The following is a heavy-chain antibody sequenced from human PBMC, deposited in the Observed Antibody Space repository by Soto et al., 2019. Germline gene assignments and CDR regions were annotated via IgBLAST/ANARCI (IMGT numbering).Heavy chain of an antibody. V-gene: IGHV4-4*02. CDR1: GGSISSSHW. D-gene: IGHD1-20*01. CDR3: ARVVLSITRGAFDA. CDR2: ISHSGTS. J-gene: IGHJ3*01. Sequence: QVQLQESGPGLVKPSGTLSLTCAVSGGSISSSHWWTWVRQSPGKGLEYIGEISHSGTSNSNPSLKSRVTLSVDRSKNHFSLTLTSVTAADTAVYYCARVVLSITRGAFDAWAKGPRSSSLQ.